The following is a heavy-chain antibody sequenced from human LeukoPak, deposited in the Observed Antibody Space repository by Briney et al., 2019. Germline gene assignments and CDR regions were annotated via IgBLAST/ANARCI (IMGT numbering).Heavy chain of an antibody. Sequence: PSETLSLTCAVYGGSFSGYYWNWIRQPPGKGLEWIGEINHSGSTNYNPSLKSRVTISVDTSKNQFSLKLSSVTAADTAVYYCARGVPAATQSSFDYWGQGTLVTVSS. V-gene: IGHV4-34*01. CDR2: INHSGST. J-gene: IGHJ4*02. CDR3: ARGVPAATQSSFDY. D-gene: IGHD2-2*01. CDR1: GGSFSGYY.